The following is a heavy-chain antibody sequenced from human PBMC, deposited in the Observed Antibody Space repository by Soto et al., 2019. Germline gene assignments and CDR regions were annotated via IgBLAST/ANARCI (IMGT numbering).Heavy chain of an antibody. D-gene: IGHD1-26*01. CDR2: FYKGGST. J-gene: IGHJ4*02. Sequence: HPVGSLRLSCGASGFTASTNYMSWVRQAPGKGLEWVSIFYKGGSTYYADSVKGRFTLSRDNSKDTLYLQMNSLRAEDTAIYYCARGYGSSNYFVAYWGQGIQVTVSS. V-gene: IGHV3-53*01. CDR3: ARGYGSSNYFVAY. CDR1: GFTASTNY.